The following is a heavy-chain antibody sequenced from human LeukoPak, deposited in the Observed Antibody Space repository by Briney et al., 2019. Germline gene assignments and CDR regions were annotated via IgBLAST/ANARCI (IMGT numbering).Heavy chain of an antibody. CDR2: INHQSGST. J-gene: IGHJ5*02. CDR1: SGSLSGYY. CDR3: ARDFPQTSGYCSNTNCRWVNWFDP. Sequence: SETLSLTCAVYSGSLSGYYWSWIRQPSGKGLEWIGEINHQSGSTNYNPSLKSRVTISVDTSKNQFSLKLSSVTAADTAVYYCARDFPQTSGYCSNTNCRWVNWFDPWGQGTLVTVSS. V-gene: IGHV4-34*01. D-gene: IGHD2-2*01.